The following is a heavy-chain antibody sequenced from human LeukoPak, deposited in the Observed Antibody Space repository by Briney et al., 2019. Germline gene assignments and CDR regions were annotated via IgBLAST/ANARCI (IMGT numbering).Heavy chain of an antibody. CDR1: GYTFTSYY. D-gene: IGHD3-9*01. Sequence: ASVTVSCKASGYTFTSYYMHWVRQAPGQGLEWMGIINPSGGSTSYAQKFQGRVTMTRDTSTSTVYMELSSLRSEDTAVYYCARVLSYYDILTGYYYYYGMDVWGQGTTVTVSS. V-gene: IGHV1-46*01. CDR3: ARVLSYYDILTGYYYYYGMDV. CDR2: INPSGGST. J-gene: IGHJ6*02.